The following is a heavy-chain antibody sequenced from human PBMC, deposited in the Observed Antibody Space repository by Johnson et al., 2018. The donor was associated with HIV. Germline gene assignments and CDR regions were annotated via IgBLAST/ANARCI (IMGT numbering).Heavy chain of an antibody. CDR2: ICTAGDT. Sequence: EVQLVESGGGLIQPGGSLKLSCAASGFTFSSYDMHWVRQATGKGLEWVSGICTAGDTSYADSLKGRFTISREDAKNSLYLQMNSLRAEDTAVYYCASSSPRDAFDIWGQGTMVTVSS. CDR3: ASSSPRDAFDI. J-gene: IGHJ3*02. CDR1: GFTFSSYD. V-gene: IGHV3-13*01.